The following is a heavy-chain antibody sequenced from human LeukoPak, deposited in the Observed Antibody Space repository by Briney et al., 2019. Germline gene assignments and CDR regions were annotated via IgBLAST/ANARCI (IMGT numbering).Heavy chain of an antibody. V-gene: IGHV3-23*01. CDR3: AYSRGSSAYYHDAFDI. Sequence: GGSLRLSCAASGFTFSSYAMSWVRQAPGKGLEWVSVISDSGGSTYYADSVKGRFTISRDNFKNTLYLQMNSLRAEDTAIYYWAYSRGSSAYYHDAFDIWGQGTMVTVSS. CDR2: ISDSGGST. D-gene: IGHD3-22*01. J-gene: IGHJ3*02. CDR1: GFTFSSYA.